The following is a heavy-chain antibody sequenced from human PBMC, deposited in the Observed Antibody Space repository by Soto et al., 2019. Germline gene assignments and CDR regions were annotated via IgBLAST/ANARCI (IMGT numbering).Heavy chain of an antibody. Sequence: PGGSLRLSCAASGFTFSSYWMSWVSRAPGKGLGWVAKIKQDGREKYYVDSVKGRFTISRDNAKNSLYLQMNSLRAEDTAVYYCARDRGWIAAAGTDYWGQGTLVTVSS. J-gene: IGHJ4*02. D-gene: IGHD6-13*01. CDR1: GFTFSSYW. CDR2: IKQDGREK. CDR3: ARDRGWIAAAGTDY. V-gene: IGHV3-7*03.